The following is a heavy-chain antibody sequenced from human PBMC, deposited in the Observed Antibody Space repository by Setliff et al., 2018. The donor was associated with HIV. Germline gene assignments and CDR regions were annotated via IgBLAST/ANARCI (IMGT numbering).Heavy chain of an antibody. CDR2: IYYSGST. D-gene: IGHD3-22*01. CDR1: GGSISSSSYY. V-gene: IGHV4-39*01. Sequence: LTCTVSGGSISSSSYYWGWIRQPPGKGLEWIGSIYYSGSTYYNPSLKSRVTISVDTSKNQFSLKLSSVTAADTAVYYCARHFLNYYDSSGYPDAFDIWGQGTMVTVSS. J-gene: IGHJ3*02. CDR3: ARHFLNYYDSSGYPDAFDI.